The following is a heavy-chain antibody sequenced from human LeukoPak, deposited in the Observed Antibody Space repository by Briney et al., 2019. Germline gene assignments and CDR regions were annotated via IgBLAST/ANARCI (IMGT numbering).Heavy chain of an antibody. V-gene: IGHV4-38-2*02. J-gene: IGHJ4*02. Sequence: SETLSLTCAVSGYSISSGYYWGWIRQPPGKGLEWIGSIYHSGSTYYNPSLKSRATISVDTSKNQFSLKLSSVTAADTAVYYCARDKLAHGAAAGLGYWGQGTLVTVSS. CDR1: GYSISSGYY. D-gene: IGHD6-13*01. CDR3: ARDKLAHGAAAGLGY. CDR2: IYHSGST.